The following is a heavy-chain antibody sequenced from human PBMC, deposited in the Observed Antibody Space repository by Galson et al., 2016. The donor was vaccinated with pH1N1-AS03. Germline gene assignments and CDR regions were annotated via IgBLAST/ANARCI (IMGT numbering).Heavy chain of an antibody. CDR2: INAGNGNT. CDR1: GYTFTSCV. J-gene: IGHJ6*02. Sequence: SVKVSCKASGYTFTSCVMHWVRQAPGQRLEWMGWINAGNGNTTYSQSFQGRVTITRDTSATKAYMELSSLRSEDTAVYYCARGRGSYGMDVWGQGTTVTVSS. CDR3: ARGRGSYGMDV. D-gene: IGHD1-26*01. V-gene: IGHV1-3*01.